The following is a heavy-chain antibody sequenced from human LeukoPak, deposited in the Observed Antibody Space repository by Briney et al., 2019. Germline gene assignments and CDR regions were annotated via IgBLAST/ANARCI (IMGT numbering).Heavy chain of an antibody. D-gene: IGHD3-16*01. CDR3: ARGPVMIKFGGVRSLDY. Sequence: GGSLRLSCAASGFTFNSYAIHWVRQAPGKGLEWVTIISYDGSIKYYADSVKGRFTISRDNSKNTLYLQMNTLRAEDTAVYYCARGPVMIKFGGVRSLDYWGQGTLVTVSS. CDR2: ISYDGSIK. CDR1: GFTFNSYA. J-gene: IGHJ4*02. V-gene: IGHV3-30-3*01.